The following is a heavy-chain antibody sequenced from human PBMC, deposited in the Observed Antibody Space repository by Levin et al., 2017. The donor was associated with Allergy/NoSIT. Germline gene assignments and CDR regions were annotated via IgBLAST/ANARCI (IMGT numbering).Heavy chain of an antibody. V-gene: IGHV3-23*01. CDR1: GFTFSSYA. Sequence: GESLKISCAASGFTFSSYAMNWVRQAPGKGLEWVSAISYSGSSTYYADSVKGRFTISRDNSKNTLYLRMNSLRAEDTAVYYCAKEIVSCPSCYRLYSGYDYWGQGTLVTVSS. CDR3: AKEIVSCPSCYRLYSGYDY. J-gene: IGHJ4*02. CDR2: ISYSGSST. D-gene: IGHD2-2*01.